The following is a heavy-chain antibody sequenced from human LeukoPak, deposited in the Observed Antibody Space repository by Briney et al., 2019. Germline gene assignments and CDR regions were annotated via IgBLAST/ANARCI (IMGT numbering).Heavy chain of an antibody. V-gene: IGHV4-39*01. CDR1: GGSISSSTYY. J-gene: IGHJ4*02. CDR3: ARHRVVAAGGKYYFDY. CDR2: IYYSGST. D-gene: IGHD2-15*01. Sequence: SETLSLTCAVSGGSISSSTYYWGWLRHPPGKGLGWIGSIYYSGSTYYHPSLKNPSTISVDTSKNHLSPKLSSVSAADTAVCYYARHRVVAAGGKYYFDYWGQGTLVTVSS.